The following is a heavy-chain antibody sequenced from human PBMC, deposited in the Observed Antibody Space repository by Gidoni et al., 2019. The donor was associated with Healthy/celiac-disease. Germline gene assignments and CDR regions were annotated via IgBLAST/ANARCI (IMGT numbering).Heavy chain of an antibody. V-gene: IGHV3-23*05. CDR3: ARDRETLDYTNTFDI. Sequence: HLLESGGGLVQPGGSLTLSCAASGFPFSSHAMNWLRQAPGKGLEWVAGMHHTGARRYYADSVTGRFTISRDDSKNKGYLQASSLTAGDTATYYCARDRETLDYTNTFDIWGPGTVVTVS. D-gene: IGHD3-16*01. CDR2: MHHTGARR. J-gene: IGHJ3*02. CDR1: GFPFSSHA.